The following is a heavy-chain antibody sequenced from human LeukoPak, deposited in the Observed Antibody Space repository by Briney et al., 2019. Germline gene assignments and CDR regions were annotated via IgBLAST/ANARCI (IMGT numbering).Heavy chain of an antibody. CDR1: GASISSSHW. J-gene: IGHJ4*02. CDR3: AGIILVRGVPDY. Sequence: PSETLSLTCAVSGASISSSHWWSWVRQPPRKGLEWIGEIYHGGSTNCNPSLKGRVTISVDTSMNQFSLKLSSVTAADTAVYYCAGIILVRGVPDYWGQGTLVTVSS. D-gene: IGHD3-10*01. CDR2: IYHGGST. V-gene: IGHV4-4*02.